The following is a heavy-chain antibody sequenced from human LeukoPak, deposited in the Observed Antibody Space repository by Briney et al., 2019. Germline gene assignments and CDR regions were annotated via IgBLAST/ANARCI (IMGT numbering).Heavy chain of an antibody. V-gene: IGHV4-59*01. D-gene: IGHD6-6*01. CDR2: IYYSGST. CDR1: GGSISSYY. Sequence: SETLSLNCTVSGGSISSYYWSWIRQPPGKGLEWIGYIYYSGSTNYNPSLKSRVTISVDTSKNQFSPKLSSVTAADTAVYYCARVEYSSSSGAFDIWGQGTMVTVSS. CDR3: ARVEYSSSSGAFDI. J-gene: IGHJ3*02.